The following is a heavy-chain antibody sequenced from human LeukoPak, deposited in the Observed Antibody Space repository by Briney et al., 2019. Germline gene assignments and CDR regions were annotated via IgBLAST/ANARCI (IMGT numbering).Heavy chain of an antibody. CDR3: ARGYCSGGSCYGGDY. CDR1: GFTFSSYE. J-gene: IGHJ4*02. V-gene: IGHV3-48*03. D-gene: IGHD2-15*01. CDR2: ISSSGSTI. Sequence: PGGSLRLSCAASGFTFSSYEMNWVRQAPGKGLEWVSYISSSGSTINHADSVKGRFTISRDNAENPLYLQMSSLRAEDTAVYYCARGYCSGGSCYGGDYWGQGTLVTVSS.